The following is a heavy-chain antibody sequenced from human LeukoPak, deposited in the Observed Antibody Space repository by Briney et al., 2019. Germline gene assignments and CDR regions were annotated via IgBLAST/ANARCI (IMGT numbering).Heavy chain of an antibody. CDR2: ISSNGGST. CDR3: ARSLRSSSWYPHDY. D-gene: IGHD6-13*01. CDR1: GFTFSSYA. J-gene: IGHJ4*02. Sequence: GGSLRRSCSASGFTFSSYAMHWVRQAPGKGLEYVSAISSNGGSTYYADSVKGRFTISRDNAKNTLYLQMNSLRAEDTAVYYCARSLRSSSWYPHDYWGQGTLVTVSS. V-gene: IGHV3-64*04.